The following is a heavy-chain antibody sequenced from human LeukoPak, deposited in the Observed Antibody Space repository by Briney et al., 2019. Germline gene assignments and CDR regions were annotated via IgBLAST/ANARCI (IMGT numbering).Heavy chain of an antibody. V-gene: IGHV1-2*02. D-gene: IGHD3-22*01. J-gene: IGHJ3*02. CDR1: GYIFSQYF. Sequence: ASVKVSCKASGYIFSQYFMHWVRQAPGQGLEWMGWINPNSGGTNYAQKFQGRVTMTRDTSISTAYMELSRLRSDDTAVYYCARADSSGYDAFDIWGQGTMVTVSS. CDR2: INPNSGGT. CDR3: ARADSSGYDAFDI.